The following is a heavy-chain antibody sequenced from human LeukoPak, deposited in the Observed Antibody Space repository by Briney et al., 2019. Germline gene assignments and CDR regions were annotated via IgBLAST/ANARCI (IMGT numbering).Heavy chain of an antibody. V-gene: IGHV1-18*01. CDR2: ISAYNGNT. CDR3: ARGAKYYYYYGMDV. D-gene: IGHD4/OR15-4a*01. J-gene: IGHJ6*02. CDR1: GYTFTSYG. Sequence: ASVKVSCKASGYTFTSYGISWVRQAPGQGLEWMGWISAYNGNTNYAQKLQGRVTMTTDTSTSTAYMVLRSLRSDDTAAYYCARGAKYYYYYGMDVWGQETTVTVSS.